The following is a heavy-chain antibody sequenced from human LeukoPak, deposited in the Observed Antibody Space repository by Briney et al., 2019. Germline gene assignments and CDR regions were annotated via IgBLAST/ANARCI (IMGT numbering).Heavy chain of an antibody. CDR3: ANFSFCSGGSCYSGIY. V-gene: IGHV3-30*18. CDR1: GFTFSSYG. J-gene: IGHJ4*02. D-gene: IGHD2-15*01. CDR2: ISYDGSNK. Sequence: GRSLRLSCAASGFTFSSYGMHWVRQAPGKGLEWVAVISYDGSNKYYADSVKGRFTISRDNSKNTLYLQMNSLRAEDTAVYYCANFSFCSGGSCYSGIYWGQGTLVTVSS.